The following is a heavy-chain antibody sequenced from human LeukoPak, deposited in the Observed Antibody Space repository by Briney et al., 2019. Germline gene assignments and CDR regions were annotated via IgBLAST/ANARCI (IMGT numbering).Heavy chain of an antibody. V-gene: IGHV1-8*01. CDR3: ARGPPNWGYDY. CDR1: GYTFTSYD. J-gene: IGHJ4*02. CDR2: MSPNSGDT. D-gene: IGHD7-27*01. Sequence: ASVTVSFTASGYTFTSYDFNWVRQATGQRPEWMGWMSPNSGDTGYAQKFQDRVTTTRNTSISTAYMELSSLRSDDTAVYYCARGPPNWGYDYWGPGTLVTVSS.